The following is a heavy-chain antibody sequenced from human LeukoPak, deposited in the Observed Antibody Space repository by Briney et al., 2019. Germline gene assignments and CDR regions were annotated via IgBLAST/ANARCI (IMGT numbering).Heavy chain of an antibody. CDR3: AKDRAGTPCAD. V-gene: IGHV3-23*01. CDR2: IDGRGVDI. D-gene: IGHD1-1*01. CDR1: GFTFSTYT. J-gene: IGHJ4*02. Sequence: PGGSLRLSCAASGFTFSTYTMTWVRQAPGKGLECVSTIDGRGVDIYYAGSVKGRFTISRDNSRNTIYLQMNSLRAEDTAFYYCAKDRAGTPCADCGQGTLVTVSS.